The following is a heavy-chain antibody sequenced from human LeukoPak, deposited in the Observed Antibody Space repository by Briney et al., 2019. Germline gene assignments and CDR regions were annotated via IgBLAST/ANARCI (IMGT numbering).Heavy chain of an antibody. Sequence: GGSLRLSCAASEFTFSSYSMNWVRQAPGKGLEWVSSISSSSSYIYYADSVKGRFTISRDNAKNSLYLQMNSLRAEDTAVYYCARGMITFGGVTGDAFDIWGQGTMVTGSS. V-gene: IGHV3-21*01. CDR2: ISSSSSYI. CDR1: EFTFSSYS. CDR3: ARGMITFGGVTGDAFDI. D-gene: IGHD3-16*01. J-gene: IGHJ3*02.